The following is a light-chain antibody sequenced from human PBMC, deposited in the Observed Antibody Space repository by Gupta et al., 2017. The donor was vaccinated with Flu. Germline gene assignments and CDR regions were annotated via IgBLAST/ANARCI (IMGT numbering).Light chain of an antibody. V-gene: IGLV1-44*01. CDR3: SACDDSMNGSYV. Sequence: VAISCAGSSTNVGRNSVSWYQQHAATAPKLLIYGNNQQPSGVPERFSGSKSGTSASLAISGHQSEDEADYYCSACDDSMNGSYVFDSGTKFT. CDR2: GNN. CDR1: STNVGRNS. J-gene: IGLJ1*01.